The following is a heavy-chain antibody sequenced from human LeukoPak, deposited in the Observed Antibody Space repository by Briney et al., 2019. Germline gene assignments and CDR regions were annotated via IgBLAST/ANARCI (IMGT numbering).Heavy chain of an antibody. CDR2: MSYDGSNK. CDR1: GFTFSSYA. V-gene: IGHV3-30*04. D-gene: IGHD5-18*01. Sequence: GGSLRLSCAASGFTFSSYAMHWVRQAPGKGLEWVAVMSYDGSNKYYADSVKGRFTISRDNSKNTLYLQMNSLRAEDTAVYYCARGRYRDTAMADYYYYMDVWGKGTTVTVSS. J-gene: IGHJ6*03. CDR3: ARGRYRDTAMADYYYYMDV.